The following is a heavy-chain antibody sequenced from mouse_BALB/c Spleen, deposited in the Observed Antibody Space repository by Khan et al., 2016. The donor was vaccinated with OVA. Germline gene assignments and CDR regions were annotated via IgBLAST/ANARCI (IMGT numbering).Heavy chain of an antibody. CDR2: ISYSGST. Sequence: EVQLQESGPGLVKPSQSLSLTCTVTGYSITSNYAWNWIRQFPGNKLEWMGYISYSGSTSYNPSLKSRISITRDTSKNQFILQLNSVTTEDTATYYCARSNYYGYAMDYWGQGTSVTVSS. V-gene: IGHV3-2*02. J-gene: IGHJ4*01. D-gene: IGHD1-1*01. CDR1: GYSITSNYA. CDR3: ARSNYYGYAMDY.